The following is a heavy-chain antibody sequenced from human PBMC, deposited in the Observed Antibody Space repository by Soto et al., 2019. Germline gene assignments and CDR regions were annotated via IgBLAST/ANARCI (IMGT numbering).Heavy chain of an antibody. V-gene: IGHV1-18*04. J-gene: IGHJ6*02. CDR3: ARDPTYYDFWSGLPNYYYYGMDV. CDR2: ISAYNGNT. Sequence: ASVKVSCKASGYTFTSYGISWVRQAPGQGLEWMGWISAYNGNTNYAQKLQGRVTMTTDTSTSTAYMELRSLRSDDTAVYYCARDPTYYDFWSGLPNYYYYGMDVWGQGTTVTV. CDR1: GYTFTSYG. D-gene: IGHD3-3*01.